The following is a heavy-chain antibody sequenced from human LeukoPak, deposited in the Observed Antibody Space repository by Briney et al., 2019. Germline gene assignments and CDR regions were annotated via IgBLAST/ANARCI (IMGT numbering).Heavy chain of an antibody. V-gene: IGHV6-1*01. D-gene: IGHD6-13*01. CDR1: GDSVSSNSAA. CDR2: TYYRSKWYN. Sequence: SQTLSLTCAISGDSVSSNSAAWNWIRQSPSRGLEWLGRTYYRSKWYNDYAVSVKSRITINPDTSKNQFSLQLNSVTPEDTAVYYCACAGYSSSWYIAEAFDIWGQGTMVTVSS. J-gene: IGHJ3*02. CDR3: ACAGYSSSWYIAEAFDI.